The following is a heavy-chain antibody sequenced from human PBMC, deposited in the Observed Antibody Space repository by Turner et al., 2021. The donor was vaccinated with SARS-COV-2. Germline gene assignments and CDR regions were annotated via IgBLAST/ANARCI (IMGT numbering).Heavy chain of an antibody. J-gene: IGHJ4*02. V-gene: IGHV3-7*04. CDR3: ARAVAGWLFDY. D-gene: IGHD6-19*01. CDR1: GFTFSSYW. Sequence: EVLLVESGGGLVQPGGSLRLSCAASGFTFSSYWMSWGRQAPGKGLEWVANMNQDRSEKYYVDSVKGRFTISRDNAKNSLYLQMNSLRAEDTALYYCARAVAGWLFDYWGQGTLVTVSS. CDR2: MNQDRSEK.